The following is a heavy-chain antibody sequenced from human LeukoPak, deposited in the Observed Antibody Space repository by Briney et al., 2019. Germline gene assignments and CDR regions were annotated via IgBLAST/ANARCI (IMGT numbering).Heavy chain of an antibody. J-gene: IGHJ4*02. V-gene: IGHV3-23*01. CDR2: ISGSGYNT. Sequence: SGGSLRLSRAVSRFTFSSYAISWVRQAPGTGLQWVSAISGSGYNTYYADSVKGRFTISRDNSKSTLYLQMDSLRAEDTAVYYSARDAYCTSASCRRDFDSWGQGTLVTVSS. CDR1: RFTFSSYA. D-gene: IGHD2-2*01. CDR3: ARDAYCTSASCRRDFDS.